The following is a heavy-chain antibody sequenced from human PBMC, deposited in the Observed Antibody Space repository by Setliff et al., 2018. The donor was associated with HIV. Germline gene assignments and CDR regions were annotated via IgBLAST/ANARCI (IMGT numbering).Heavy chain of an antibody. CDR1: GFTFRSYE. CDR2: ISNSGNTK. V-gene: IGHV3-48*03. Sequence: GSLRLSCVASGFTFRSYEMNWVRQAPGKGLEWISYISNSGNTKYYADSVKGRFTISRDNAKYSLYLQMTSLRAEDTAVYYCAREMGLFFDFWSGLWGQGTMVTVSS. J-gene: IGHJ3*01. CDR3: AREMGLFFDFWSGL. D-gene: IGHD3-3*01.